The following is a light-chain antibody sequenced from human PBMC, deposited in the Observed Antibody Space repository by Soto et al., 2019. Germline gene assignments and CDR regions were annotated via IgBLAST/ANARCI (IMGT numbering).Light chain of an antibody. Sequence: QSALTQPASVSGSPGQSITISCTGTSSDVGGYKYVSWYQQNPGKAPKLMIYEVSDRPSGVSNRFSGSKSGNTASLTISAVQVEDEADYYCSSFTSSKTVVIGGGTKLTVL. J-gene: IGLJ3*02. CDR3: SSFTSSKTVV. V-gene: IGLV2-14*01. CDR1: SSDVGGYKY. CDR2: EVS.